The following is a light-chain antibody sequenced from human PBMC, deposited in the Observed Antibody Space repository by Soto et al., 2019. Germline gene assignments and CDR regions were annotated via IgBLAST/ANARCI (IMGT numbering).Light chain of an antibody. Sequence: RMTQSPSAVSAYVGDSVTITCRASQAISSWLAWYQQKPGKAPKLLIYTASTLKSGVPSRFSGSGSGTDFTLTISSLQAGDVGVYYCQQDYTSPRTFGHGTKVDIK. J-gene: IGKJ1*01. CDR2: TAS. V-gene: IGKV1-5*03. CDR3: QQDYTSPRT. CDR1: QAISSW.